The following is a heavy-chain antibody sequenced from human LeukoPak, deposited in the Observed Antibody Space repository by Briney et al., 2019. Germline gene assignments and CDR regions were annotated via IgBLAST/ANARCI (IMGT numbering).Heavy chain of an antibody. CDR2: INSDGSST. D-gene: IGHD3-10*01. J-gene: IGHJ4*02. CDR3: ARGDEAYYGSGTFY. V-gene: IGHV3-74*01. Sequence: GGSLRLSWAASGFTFSSYWMHWVRQAPGKGLVWVSRINSDGSSTCYADSVKGRFTISRDNAKNTLYLQMNSLRAEDTAVYYCARGDEAYYGSGTFYWGQGTLVTVSS. CDR1: GFTFSSYW.